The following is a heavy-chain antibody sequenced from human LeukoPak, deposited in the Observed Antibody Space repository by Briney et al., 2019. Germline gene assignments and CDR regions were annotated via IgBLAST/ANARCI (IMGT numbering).Heavy chain of an antibody. V-gene: IGHV1-46*01. CDR2: INPSAGST. Sequence: ASVKVSCKASGYTFTGYYIHWVRQAPGQGLEWMGIINPSAGSTSYAQMFQGRVTMTRDTSTSTVYMELSSLRSEDTAVYYCARVAPSGYSSGWYWFDPWGQGTLVTVSS. CDR1: GYTFTGYY. CDR3: ARVAPSGYSSGWYWFDP. D-gene: IGHD6-19*01. J-gene: IGHJ5*02.